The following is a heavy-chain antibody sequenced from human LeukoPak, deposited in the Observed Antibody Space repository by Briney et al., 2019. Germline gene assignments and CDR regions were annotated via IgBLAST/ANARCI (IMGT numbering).Heavy chain of an antibody. CDR1: GGSISSYY. CDR3: ARATTTYYFDS. Sequence: SETLSLTCTVSGGSISSYYWSWIRQPPGKGLEWIGYISDSGSTNYNSPLESRITISLDTSKNQFSLKLTSLTAADTAVYYCARATTTYYFDSWGQGILVTVSS. J-gene: IGHJ4*02. D-gene: IGHD4-11*01. V-gene: IGHV4-59*01. CDR2: ISDSGST.